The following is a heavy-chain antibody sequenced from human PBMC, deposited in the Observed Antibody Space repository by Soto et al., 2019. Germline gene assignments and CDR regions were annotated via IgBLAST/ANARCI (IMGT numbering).Heavy chain of an antibody. CDR1: GFTLSDHY. CDR2: SRDKAQGYST. V-gene: IGHV3-72*01. D-gene: IGHD3-16*01. J-gene: IGHJ1*01. CDR3: ARWGTTGGLDV. Sequence: EVQLVESGGGLVQPGGSLRLSCAGSGFTLSDHYIDWVRQAPGKGLEWVGRSRDKAQGYSTAYAASVKGRFTTSRDESKNSVYLQMNSLRLEDTALYYCARWGTTGGLDVWGQGTLVSVSS.